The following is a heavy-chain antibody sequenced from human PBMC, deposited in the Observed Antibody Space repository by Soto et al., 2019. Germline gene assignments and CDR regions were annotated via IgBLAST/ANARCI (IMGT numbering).Heavy chain of an antibody. Sequence: PGESLKISCKGSGYSFTSYWIGWVRQMPGKGLECMGIIYPGDSDTRYSPSFQGQVTISADKSISTAYLQWSSLKASDTAMYYCARLKPIRDGYNVYYYYGMDVWGQGTTVTVSS. CDR2: IYPGDSDT. V-gene: IGHV5-51*01. J-gene: IGHJ6*02. CDR1: GYSFTSYW. D-gene: IGHD5-12*01. CDR3: ARLKPIRDGYNVYYYYGMDV.